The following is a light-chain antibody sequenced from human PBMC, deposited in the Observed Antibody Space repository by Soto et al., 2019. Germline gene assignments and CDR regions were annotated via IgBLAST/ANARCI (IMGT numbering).Light chain of an antibody. CDR1: SSDVGGYNY. Sequence: QSALTQPRSVSGSPGQSVTISCTGTSSDVGGYNYVSWYQQHPGKAPKLMIYYVSKRPSGVPDLFSGSKSGNTASLTISCLQAEYEADDYCFSYAGSYTLVFGGGTKLTVL. CDR3: FSYAGSYTLV. J-gene: IGLJ2*01. CDR2: YVS. V-gene: IGLV2-11*01.